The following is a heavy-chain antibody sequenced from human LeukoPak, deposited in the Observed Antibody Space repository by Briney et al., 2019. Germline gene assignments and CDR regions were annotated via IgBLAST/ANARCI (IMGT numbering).Heavy chain of an antibody. J-gene: IGHJ4*02. D-gene: IGHD2/OR15-2a*01. CDR1: GFTFSSYS. CDR3: ARGDYFDDSASPVDY. CDR2: ISSSSGTI. Sequence: QSGGSLSLSCAASGFTFSSYSMNWVRQAPGKGLEWVSYISSSSGTILYADSVKGRFTISRDNAKNSLYLQMNSLRAEDTAVYYCARGDYFDDSASPVDYWGQGTLVTVSS. V-gene: IGHV3-48*01.